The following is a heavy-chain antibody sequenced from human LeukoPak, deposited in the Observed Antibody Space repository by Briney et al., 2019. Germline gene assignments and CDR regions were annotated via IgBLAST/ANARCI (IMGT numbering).Heavy chain of an antibody. V-gene: IGHV4-59*12. CDR3: ARVCTVPAAILPSNWFDP. Sequence: SETLSLTCTVSGGSMSSYYWSWIRQPPGKGLEWSGSIYYSGSTYYNPSLKSRVTISVDTSKNQFSLKLSSVTAAYTAVYYCARVCTVPAAILPSNWFDPWGQGTLVTVSS. J-gene: IGHJ5*02. CDR1: GGSMSSYY. CDR2: IYYSGST. D-gene: IGHD2-2*01.